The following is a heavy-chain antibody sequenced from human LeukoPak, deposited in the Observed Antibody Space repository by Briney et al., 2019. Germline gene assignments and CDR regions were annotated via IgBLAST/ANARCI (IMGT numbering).Heavy chain of an antibody. CDR1: GYTFTSYG. J-gene: IGHJ4*02. V-gene: IGHV1-18*01. Sequence: ASVKVSCKASGYTFTSYGISWVRQAPGQGLERMGWISAYNGNTNYAQKLQGRVTMTTDTSTSTAYMELRSLRSDDTAVYYCARDDYRYYDFWSGYSYWGQGTLVTVSS. CDR3: ARDDYRYYDFWSGYSY. D-gene: IGHD3-3*01. CDR2: ISAYNGNT.